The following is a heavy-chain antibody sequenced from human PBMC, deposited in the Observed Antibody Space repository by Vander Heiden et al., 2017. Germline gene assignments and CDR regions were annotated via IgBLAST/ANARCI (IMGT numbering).Heavy chain of an antibody. CDR2: IYSTGST. Sequence: QVQLQESGPGLVRPSETLSLTCPVSGDSISSYYWNWIRQPPGKGLEWIGNIYSTGSTNYNPSLMGRITISLDMSKNQFSLKLTSVTPADTAVYFCARRAAMSAVITPDNWLDPWGQGTLVSVSS. D-gene: IGHD3-16*01. V-gene: IGHV4-59*01. J-gene: IGHJ5*02. CDR3: ARRAAMSAVITPDNWLDP. CDR1: GDSISSYY.